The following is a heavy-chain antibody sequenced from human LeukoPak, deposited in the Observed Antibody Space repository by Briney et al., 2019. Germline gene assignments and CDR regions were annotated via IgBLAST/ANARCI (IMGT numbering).Heavy chain of an antibody. CDR3: ARCREYSGSSMFGYSYYMDV. D-gene: IGHD5-12*01. CDR1: GESIRTYH. J-gene: IGHJ6*03. CDR2: IYTSGTP. V-gene: IGHV4-4*07. Sequence: SETLSLTCRVSGESIRTYHWSWIRQSADKGLEWIGRIYTSGTPIYNVSLKSRVTMSVDTSKNQFSLTLTSVTAADTAVYYCARCREYSGSSMFGYSYYMDVWGKGTTVTVS.